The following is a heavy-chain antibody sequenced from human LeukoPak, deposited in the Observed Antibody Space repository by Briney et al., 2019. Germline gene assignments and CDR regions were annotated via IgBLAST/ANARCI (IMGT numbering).Heavy chain of an antibody. CDR1: GGSISNSSYY. J-gene: IGHJ4*02. CDR2: IYYSGST. V-gene: IGHV4-61*05. CDR3: ARGRSGSSHFDY. Sequence: KASETLSLTCTVSGGSISNSSYYWAWIRQPPGKGLEWIGYIYYSGSTNYNPSLKSRVTMSVDKSKNQFSLTLTSVTAADTAVYYCARGRSGSSHFDYWGQGTLVTVSS. D-gene: IGHD1-26*01.